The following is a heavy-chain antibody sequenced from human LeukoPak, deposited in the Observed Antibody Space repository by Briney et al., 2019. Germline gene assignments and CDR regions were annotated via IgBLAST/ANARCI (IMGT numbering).Heavy chain of an antibody. J-gene: IGHJ4*02. V-gene: IGHV4-4*07. CDR2: IYTSGST. CDR1: GGSISSYY. D-gene: IGHD6-13*01. CDR3: ASQYSSSWYLSKYFDY. Sequence: SETLSLTCTVSGGSISSYYWSWIRQPAGKGLEWIGRIYTSGSTNYNPSLKSRVTMSVDPSKNQFSLKLSSVTAADTAVYYCASQYSSSWYLSKYFDYWGQGTLVTVSS.